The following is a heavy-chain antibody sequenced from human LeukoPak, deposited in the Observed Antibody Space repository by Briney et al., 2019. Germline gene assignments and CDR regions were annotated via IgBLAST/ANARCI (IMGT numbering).Heavy chain of an antibody. CDR3: ARGLANIIGSYYFDY. CDR2: IYHSGST. D-gene: IGHD2/OR15-2a*01. CDR1: GASISNYY. Sequence: SETLSPTCTVSGASISNYYWSWIRQPPGKGLEWIGYIYHSGSTNYNPSLKSRVTTSVDTSKNQFSLKLSSVTAADTAIYYCARGLANIIGSYYFDYWGQGTLVTVSS. J-gene: IGHJ4*02. V-gene: IGHV4-59*01.